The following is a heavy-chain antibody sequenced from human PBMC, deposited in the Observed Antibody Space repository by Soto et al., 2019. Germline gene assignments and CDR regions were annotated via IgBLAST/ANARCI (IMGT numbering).Heavy chain of an antibody. D-gene: IGHD6-19*01. CDR2: MSYDGTNK. CDR3: ARDPSPYTSGWYGIDF. J-gene: IGHJ4*01. V-gene: IGHV3-30-3*01. Sequence: GGSLKLSXTAPGFMFSAYAMLWVRQAPGKGLEWVAAMSYDGTNKYYADSLKGRFTISRDNPKNTLFLQMSSLTADDSAVYYCARDPSPYTSGWYGIDFWGLGTLVTVSS. CDR1: GFMFSAYA.